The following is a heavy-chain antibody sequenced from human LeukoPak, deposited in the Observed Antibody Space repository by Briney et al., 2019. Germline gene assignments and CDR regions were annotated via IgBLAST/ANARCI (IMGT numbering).Heavy chain of an antibody. V-gene: IGHV3-23*01. CDR1: GFSFSSYA. CDR3: AKDLGSSSSVSDYFDS. Sequence: GGSLRLSCAPSGFSFSSYAMSWVRQTPGKGLEWVSGISGGGGSTYYADSVKGRFTISRDNSKNTLYLQMNSLRAEDTAIYYCAKDLGSSSSVSDYFDSWGQGTLVTVSS. D-gene: IGHD6-6*01. J-gene: IGHJ4*02. CDR2: ISGGGGST.